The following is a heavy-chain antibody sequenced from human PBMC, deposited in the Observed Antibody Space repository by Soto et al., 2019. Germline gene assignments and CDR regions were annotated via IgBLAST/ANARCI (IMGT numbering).Heavy chain of an antibody. CDR3: ARLVFYYDFLSGYYNVHHYYGIDV. CDR1: GYKVSTWHNFTSYW. D-gene: IGHD3-3*01. V-gene: IGHV5-51*01. Sequence: PGESLKISCMGSGYKVSTWHNFTSYWIAWGRKMPGEGLDGRGIIYPGDFDTKDSPSFQSQVTISADKSINSVYLQWSSLKASDTATYYCARLVFYYDFLSGYYNVHHYYGIDVWGQGTTVTVSS. CDR2: IYPGDFDT. J-gene: IGHJ6*02.